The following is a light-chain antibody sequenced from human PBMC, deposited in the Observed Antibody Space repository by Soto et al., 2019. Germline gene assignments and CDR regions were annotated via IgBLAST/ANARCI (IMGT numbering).Light chain of an antibody. CDR2: DAS. CDR1: QSIGSY. J-gene: IGKJ4*01. V-gene: IGKV3-11*01. Sequence: IVLSQSPATLSLSQGERVTLSCRASQSIGSYITWYQHKLGQAPRLLIYDASKRATGIPARFSGSRYGTAGSTTIRTLEPEDCAVYYCQQYNRWPLTFGGGTKVDIK. CDR3: QQYNRWPLT.